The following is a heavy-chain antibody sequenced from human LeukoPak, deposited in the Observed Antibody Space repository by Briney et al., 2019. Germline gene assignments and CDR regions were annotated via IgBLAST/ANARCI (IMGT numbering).Heavy chain of an antibody. D-gene: IGHD3-3*02. CDR3: ARYTQHYGFDI. Sequence: ASVKVSCKASGYTSTSPDINWVRQATGRGLEWLGWMNPRDNTGYAQKFQGRVTLTRSKSINTAYMELSSLRSEDTAVYYCARYTQHYGFDIWGQGTMVTVSA. V-gene: IGHV1-8*01. CDR2: MNPRDNT. CDR1: GYTSTSPD. J-gene: IGHJ3*02.